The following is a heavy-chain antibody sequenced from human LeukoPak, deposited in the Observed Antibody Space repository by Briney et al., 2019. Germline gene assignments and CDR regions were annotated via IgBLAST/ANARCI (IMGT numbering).Heavy chain of an antibody. Sequence: SETLSLTCTVSGGSISSYYWSWIRQPPGKGLEWIGYIYYSGSTNYNPSLKSRGTISVDTSKNQFSLKLSSVTAADTAVYYCASLVNNWNDDNWFDPWGQGTLVTVSS. CDR3: ASLVNNWNDDNWFDP. CDR1: GGSISSYY. J-gene: IGHJ5*02. CDR2: IYYSGST. D-gene: IGHD1-1*01. V-gene: IGHV4-59*01.